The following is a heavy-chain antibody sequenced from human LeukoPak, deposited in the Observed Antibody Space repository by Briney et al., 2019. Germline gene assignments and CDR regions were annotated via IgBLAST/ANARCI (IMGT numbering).Heavy chain of an antibody. J-gene: IGHJ4*02. D-gene: IGHD2-2*02. Sequence: PGGSLRLSCAASGFAFSSYAMSWVRQAPGKGLEWVSTITGSGGSTYYADSVKGRFTISRDNSKNTLYLQMNSLRAEDTAVYYCAKDPYYCSSTSCYNYFDYWGQGTLVTVSS. CDR1: GFAFSSYA. V-gene: IGHV3-23*01. CDR2: ITGSGGST. CDR3: AKDPYYCSSTSCYNYFDY.